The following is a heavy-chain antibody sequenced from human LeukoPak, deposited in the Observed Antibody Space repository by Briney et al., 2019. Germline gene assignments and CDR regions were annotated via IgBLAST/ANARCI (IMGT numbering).Heavy chain of an antibody. Sequence: VASVKVSCKASGYTFTSYYMHWVRQAPGQGLEWMGIINPSGGSTSYAQKFQGRVTMTRDTSTSTAYMELSSLRSEDTAVYYCARESRITMVRGVFGYWGQGTLVTVSS. V-gene: IGHV1-46*01. J-gene: IGHJ4*02. CDR3: ARESRITMVRGVFGY. CDR2: INPSGGST. D-gene: IGHD3-10*01. CDR1: GYTFTSYY.